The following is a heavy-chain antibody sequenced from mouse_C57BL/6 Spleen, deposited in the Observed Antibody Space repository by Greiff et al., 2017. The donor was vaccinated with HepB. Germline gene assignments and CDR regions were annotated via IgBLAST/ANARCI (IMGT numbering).Heavy chain of an antibody. CDR3: TRGYYYGNGAY. CDR1: GFTFSSYA. D-gene: IGHD1-1*01. J-gene: IGHJ3*01. Sequence: DVQLVESGEGLVKPGGSLKLSCAASGFTFSSYAMSWVRQTPEKRLEWVAYISSGGDYIYYADTVKGRFTISRDNARNTLYLQMSSLKSEDTAMYYCTRGYYYGNGAYWGQGTLVTVSA. CDR2: ISSGGDYI. V-gene: IGHV5-9-1*02.